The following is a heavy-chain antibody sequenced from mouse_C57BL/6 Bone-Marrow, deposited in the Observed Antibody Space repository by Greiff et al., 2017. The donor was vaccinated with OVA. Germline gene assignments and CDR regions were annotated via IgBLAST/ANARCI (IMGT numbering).Heavy chain of an antibody. CDR3: ARQGGDYERNWYFDV. J-gene: IGHJ1*03. D-gene: IGHD2-4*01. Sequence: VQLQQPGAELVKPGASVKLSCKASGYTFTSYWMQWVKQRPGQGLEWIGEIDPSDSYTNYNQKFKGKATLTVDTSSSTAYMQVSNLTSEDSAVYYCARQGGDYERNWYFDVWGTGTTVTVSS. V-gene: IGHV1-50*01. CDR1: GYTFTSYW. CDR2: IDPSDSYT.